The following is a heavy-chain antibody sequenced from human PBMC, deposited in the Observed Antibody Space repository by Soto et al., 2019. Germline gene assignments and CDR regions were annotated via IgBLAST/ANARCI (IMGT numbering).Heavy chain of an antibody. V-gene: IGHV1-46*01. CDR2: INPSGGST. CDR3: ASPGFDCSSTSCYFQH. CDR1: GYTFTSYY. J-gene: IGHJ1*01. D-gene: IGHD2-2*01. Sequence: ASVKVSCKASGYTFTSYYMHWVRQAPGQGLEWMGIINPSGGSTSYAQKFQGRVTMTRDTSTSTVYMELSSLRSEDTAVYYCASPGFDCSSTSCYFQHWGQGTLVTVS.